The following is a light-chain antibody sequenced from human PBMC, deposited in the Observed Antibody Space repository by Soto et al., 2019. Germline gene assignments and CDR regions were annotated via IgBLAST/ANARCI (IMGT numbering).Light chain of an antibody. J-gene: IGKJ2*01. CDR2: DAS. Sequence: EIVLTQSPGTLSLSPGERATLSCRASQSVTSNKLAWYQQKPGQAPRFLIYDASNRATGIPDRFSGSGSGTDFTLTIARLEPEDFAVYFCHQFGTFPVTFGQGTKLEI. CDR3: HQFGTFPVT. CDR1: QSVTSNK. V-gene: IGKV3-20*01.